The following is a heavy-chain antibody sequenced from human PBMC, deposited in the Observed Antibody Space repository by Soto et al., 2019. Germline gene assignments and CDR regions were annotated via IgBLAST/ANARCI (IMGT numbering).Heavy chain of an antibody. CDR3: QMDPRSPYHHDH. J-gene: IGHJ4*02. D-gene: IGHD5-18*01. CDR1: GGSVSSGSYY. V-gene: IGHV4-31*03. CDR2: IYYTGNT. Sequence: SETLSLTCTVSGGSVSSGSYYWSWIRQHPGRGLEWIGYIYYTGNTYYNPSLKSRLAISVDTSKNQFSLKLTSVTAADTAVYLIQMDPRSPYHHDHWGQGTMVTVYS.